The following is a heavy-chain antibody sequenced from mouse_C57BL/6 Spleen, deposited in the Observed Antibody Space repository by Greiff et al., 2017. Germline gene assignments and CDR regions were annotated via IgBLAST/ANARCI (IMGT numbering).Heavy chain of an antibody. CDR2: IYPETGGT. Sequence: VQLQQSGAELVRPGASVTLSCKASGYTFTDYEMHWGKQTPVHGLEWIGAIYPETGGTTYNPKFKGKAILTANKSSSPAYMELRSLTSEASAGYYCTRWTTDLFAYWGQGTLVTVSA. CDR3: TRWTTDLFAY. CDR1: GYTFTDYE. D-gene: IGHD1-1*01. V-gene: IGHV1-15*01. J-gene: IGHJ3*01.